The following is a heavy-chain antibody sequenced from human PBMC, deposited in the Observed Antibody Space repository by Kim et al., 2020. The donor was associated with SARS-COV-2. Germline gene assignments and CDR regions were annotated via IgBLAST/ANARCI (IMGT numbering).Heavy chain of an antibody. CDR1: GGSFSGYC. CDR3: ARARGSGSYYRAYDY. Sequence: SETLSLTCAVYGGSFSGYCWSWIRQPPGKGLEWIGEINHSGSTNYNPSLKSRVTISVDTSKNQFSLKLSSVTAADTAVYYCARARGSGSYYRAYDYWGLGTLVTVSS. D-gene: IGHD3-10*01. J-gene: IGHJ4*02. V-gene: IGHV4-34*01. CDR2: INHSGST.